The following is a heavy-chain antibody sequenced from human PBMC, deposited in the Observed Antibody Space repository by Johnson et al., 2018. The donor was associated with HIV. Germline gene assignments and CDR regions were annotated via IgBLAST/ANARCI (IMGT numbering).Heavy chain of an antibody. Sequence: MQLVESGGGVVQPGRSLRASCAASGFGFSRYVMHWVRQAPGKGLEWIAYISGGGVGTFYADSVKGRFTISRDNGNKVVYLQMNSLRAEDTAVYYCARDRGYWDAFDIWGQGTMVTVSS. D-gene: IGHD3-22*01. V-gene: IGHV3-48*04. J-gene: IGHJ3*02. CDR2: ISGGGVGT. CDR1: GFGFSRYV. CDR3: ARDRGYWDAFDI.